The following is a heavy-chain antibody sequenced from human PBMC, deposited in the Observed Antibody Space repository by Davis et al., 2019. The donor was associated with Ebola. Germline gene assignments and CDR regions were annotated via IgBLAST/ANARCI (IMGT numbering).Heavy chain of an antibody. CDR2: IRYDGSNK. D-gene: IGHD3-16*01. Sequence: GESLKISCTDSVITFSSYAMTWVRQAPGKGLEWVAFIRYDGSNKYYTDSVKGLFTISRDNSKNTLYLQMNSLRAEDTAVYYCARDRPLDFFFGDYYGMDVWGQGTTVTVSS. J-gene: IGHJ6*02. V-gene: IGHV3-30*02. CDR3: ARDRPLDFFFGDYYGMDV. CDR1: VITFSSYA.